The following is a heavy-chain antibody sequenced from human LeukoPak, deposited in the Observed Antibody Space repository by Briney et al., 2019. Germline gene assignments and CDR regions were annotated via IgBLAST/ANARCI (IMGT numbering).Heavy chain of an antibody. V-gene: IGHV4-34*01. Sequence: SETLSLTCAVYGGSFSGYYWSWIRQPPGKGLEWIGEINHSGSTNYNPSLKSRVTISVDTSKNQFSLKLSSVTAADTAVYYCARAHASIAAPRYWGQGTLVTVSS. D-gene: IGHD6-6*01. CDR2: INHSGST. CDR1: GGSFSGYY. J-gene: IGHJ4*02. CDR3: ARAHASIAAPRY.